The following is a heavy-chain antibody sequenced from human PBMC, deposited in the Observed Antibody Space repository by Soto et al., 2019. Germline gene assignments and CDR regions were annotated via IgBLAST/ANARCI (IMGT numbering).Heavy chain of an antibody. CDR3: AREKEGNTMVRGVWYDP. V-gene: IGHV3-21*01. Sequence: GGSLRLSCASSGFTFSSYSMNWVRQAPGKGLEWVSSISSSCSYIYYADSVKGRFTISRDNAKSSLYLQMNSLRAEDTAVYYCAREKEGNTMVRGVWYDPWGQGTLVTVSS. D-gene: IGHD3-10*01. CDR2: ISSSCSYI. J-gene: IGHJ5*02. CDR1: GFTFSSYS.